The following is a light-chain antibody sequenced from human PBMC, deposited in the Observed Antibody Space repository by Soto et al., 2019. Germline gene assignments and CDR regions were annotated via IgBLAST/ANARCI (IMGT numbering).Light chain of an antibody. CDR3: QHYNSYSEA. V-gene: IGKV1-5*01. Sequence: DIQMTQSPSTLSASVGDRVTITCRASQSLNNDLAWYQQKPGKAPNLLIYDASTLERGVPSRFSGSGSGTDFTLTISSLQPDDFATYYCQHYNSYSEAFGQGTKVDNK. CDR1: QSLNND. J-gene: IGKJ1*01. CDR2: DAS.